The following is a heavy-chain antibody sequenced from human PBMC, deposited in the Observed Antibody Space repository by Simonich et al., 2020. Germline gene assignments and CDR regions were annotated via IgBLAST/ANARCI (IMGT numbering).Heavy chain of an antibody. CDR1: GGSIRSYN. D-gene: IGHD5-12*01. V-gene: IGHV4-59*08. J-gene: IGHJ4*02. CDR3: ARHDRWLQFYFDY. Sequence: QVQLQESGPGLVKPSETLSLTCTVSGGSIRSYNASWIRQHPGKGLEWIRYIYYSGRTNYNPSLKSRVTISVDPSKNQFSLKLSSVTAADTAVYYCARHDRWLQFYFDYWGQGTLVTVSS. CDR2: IYYSGRT.